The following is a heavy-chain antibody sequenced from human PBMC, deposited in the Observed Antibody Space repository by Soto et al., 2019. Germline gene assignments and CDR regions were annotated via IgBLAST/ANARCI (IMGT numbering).Heavy chain of an antibody. V-gene: IGHV4-59*01. J-gene: IGHJ3*02. D-gene: IGHD6-19*01. CDR2: IYYSGST. Sequence: SETLSLTCTVSGGSISSYYWSWIRQPPGKGLEWLGYIYYSGSTNYNPSLKSRVTISVDTSKNQFSLKLSSVTAADTAVYYCARGDLGWGYAFDIGGQGTTVTVSS. CDR1: GGSISSYY. CDR3: ARGDLGWGYAFDI.